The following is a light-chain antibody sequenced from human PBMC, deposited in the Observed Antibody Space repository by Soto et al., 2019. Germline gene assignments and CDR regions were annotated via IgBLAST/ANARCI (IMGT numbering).Light chain of an antibody. CDR2: GAS. CDR1: QSISNK. CDR3: QQYGSSPLT. Sequence: IVTTQSPATLSVSPGERATLSCRASQSISNKLVWYQQKLGQAPRLLIYGASSRATGIPDRFSGSGSGTDFTLTISRLEPEDFAVYYCQQYGSSPLTFGGGTKVDIK. J-gene: IGKJ4*01. V-gene: IGKV3-20*01.